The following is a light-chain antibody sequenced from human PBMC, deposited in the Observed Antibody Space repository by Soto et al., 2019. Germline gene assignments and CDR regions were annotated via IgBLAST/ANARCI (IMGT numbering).Light chain of an antibody. Sequence: EIVMTQSPATLSVSPGERATLSCRASQSISRNLAWYQQKPGQAPSLLIYGASTRDTGIPARFTGSGSGTEIALTISSLQSEDFAVYYCQQYNNRPLTFGGGTKVDIK. CDR1: QSISRN. CDR2: GAS. CDR3: QQYNNRPLT. V-gene: IGKV3-15*01. J-gene: IGKJ4*01.